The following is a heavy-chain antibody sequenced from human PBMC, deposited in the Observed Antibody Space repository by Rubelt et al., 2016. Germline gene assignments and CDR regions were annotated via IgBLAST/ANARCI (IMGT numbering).Heavy chain of an antibody. CDR3: ARSESGIAAAPDWFDP. V-gene: IGHV4-39*01. CDR1: GGSISSSNYF. J-gene: IGHJ5*02. Sequence: QLQLQESGPGLVKPSETLSLTCTVSGGSISSSNYFWGWIRQPPGKGLEWIGSMYYSGTTYYNPSLRSRVTISVDPAKNHLSLKLGSVTAAGTAVYYCARSESGIAAAPDWFDPWGQGALVTVSS. CDR2: MYYSGTT. D-gene: IGHD6-13*01.